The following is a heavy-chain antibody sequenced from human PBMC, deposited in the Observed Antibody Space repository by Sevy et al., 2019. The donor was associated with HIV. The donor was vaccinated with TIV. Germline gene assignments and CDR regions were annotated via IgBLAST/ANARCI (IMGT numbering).Heavy chain of an antibody. Sequence: GGSLRLSCAASGFTFSSYGMHWVRQAPGKGLEWVALIWFDGSNTYYADPVKGRFTISRDIAKNTLHLQMNSLRGEDTAVYYCARDLEFYDNGDYGPAFMPDYWGQGTLVTVSS. V-gene: IGHV3-33*01. CDR3: ARDLEFYDNGDYGPAFMPDY. J-gene: IGHJ4*02. CDR2: IWFDGSNT. CDR1: GFTFSSYG. D-gene: IGHD4-17*01.